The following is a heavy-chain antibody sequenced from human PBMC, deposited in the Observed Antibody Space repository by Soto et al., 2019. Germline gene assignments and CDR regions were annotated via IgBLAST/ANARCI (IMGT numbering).Heavy chain of an antibody. D-gene: IGHD6-13*01. CDR1: GFTFRSHA. J-gene: IGHJ4*02. Sequence: GGSLRLSCEASGFTFRSHAMTWVRQTPGKGLEWVSALTSGGSSTYYADSVKGRFTISRDNSKNTLYLQMDRLRAEDTAVYYCARAPGPYSSSWNGGDYWGQGTLVTVSS. V-gene: IGHV3-23*01. CDR3: ARAPGPYSSSWNGGDY. CDR2: LTSGGSST.